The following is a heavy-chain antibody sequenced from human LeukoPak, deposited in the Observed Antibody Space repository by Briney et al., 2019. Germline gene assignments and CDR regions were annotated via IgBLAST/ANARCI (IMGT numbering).Heavy chain of an antibody. J-gene: IGHJ1*01. V-gene: IGHV1-69*01. CDR2: IIPIFGTA. Sequence: SVKVSCKASGGTFISYAISWVRQAPGQGLEWMGGIIPIFGTANYAQKFQGRVTITAGESTSTAYMELSSLRSEDTAVYYCARISKTSEYSQHWGQGTLVTVSS. CDR1: GGTFISYA. CDR3: ARISKTSEYSQH.